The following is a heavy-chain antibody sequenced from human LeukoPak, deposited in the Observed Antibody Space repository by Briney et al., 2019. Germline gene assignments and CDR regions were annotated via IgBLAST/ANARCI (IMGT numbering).Heavy chain of an antibody. CDR1: GGTFSSYA. V-gene: IGHV1-69*13. J-gene: IGHJ4*02. CDR2: IIPIFGTA. CDR3: ARDLYDSSGYYPNYFDY. D-gene: IGHD3-22*01. Sequence: SVKVSCKASGGTFSSYAISWARQAPGQGLEWMGGIIPIFGTANYAQKFRGRVTITADESTSTAYMELSSLRSEDTAVYYCARDLYDSSGYYPNYFDYWGQGTLVTVSS.